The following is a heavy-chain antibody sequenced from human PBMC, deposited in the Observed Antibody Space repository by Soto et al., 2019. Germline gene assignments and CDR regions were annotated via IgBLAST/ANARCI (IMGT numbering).Heavy chain of an antibody. CDR2: IIPIFGKA. CDR3: ARERQLVTEAIYYGMDV. Sequence: GAAVNVSCEASGGTFSSYAISWVRRAPRQGPEWMGGIIPIFGKANYPQKFQGRVTITADKSTSTAYMELSSLRSEDTAVYYCARERQLVTEAIYYGMDVWGQGTTVTVSS. D-gene: IGHD6-13*01. CDR1: GGTFSSYA. V-gene: IGHV1-69*06. J-gene: IGHJ6*02.